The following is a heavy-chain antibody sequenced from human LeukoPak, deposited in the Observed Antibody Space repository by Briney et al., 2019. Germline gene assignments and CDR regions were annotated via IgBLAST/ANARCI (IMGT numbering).Heavy chain of an antibody. CDR2: INHSGST. CDR1: GGSFSGYY. CDR3: ARLWGGYSHGYWFDP. Sequence: SETLSLTCAVYGGSFSGYYWSWIRQPPGKGLEWIGEINHSGSTNYNPSLKSRVTISVDTSKNQFSLKLSSVTAADTAVYYCARLWGGYSHGYWFDPWGQGTLVTVSS. J-gene: IGHJ5*02. V-gene: IGHV4-34*01. D-gene: IGHD5-18*01.